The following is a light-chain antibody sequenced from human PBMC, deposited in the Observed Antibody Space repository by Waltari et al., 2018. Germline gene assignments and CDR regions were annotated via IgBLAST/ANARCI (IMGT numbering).Light chain of an antibody. V-gene: IGKV4-1*01. CDR2: WAS. CDR1: QTILYNSNNKNH. CDR3: QQYFTTLT. J-gene: IGKJ4*01. Sequence: DIVMTQSPDSLAVSLGERASINCTSSQTILYNSNNKNHLAWYQQKPGQPPKLLIYWASTRQSGVPDRFSGSGSGTDFTLTISSLQAGDVAVYYCQQYFTTLTFGGGTKVEIK.